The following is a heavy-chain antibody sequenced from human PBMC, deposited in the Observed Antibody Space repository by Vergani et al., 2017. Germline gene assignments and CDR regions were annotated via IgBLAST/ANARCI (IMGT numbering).Heavy chain of an antibody. CDR2: IYYSGST. V-gene: IGHV4-34*01. CDR3: VRGSSGWYEIDY. Sequence: QVQLQQWGAGLLKPSETLSLTCAVYGGSFSGYYWSGIRQPPGKGLEWIGSIYYSGSTYYNPSLKSRVTISVDTSKNQFSLKLSSVTAADTAVYYCVRGSSGWYEIDYWGQGTLVTVSS. CDR1: GGSFSGYY. J-gene: IGHJ4*02. D-gene: IGHD6-19*01.